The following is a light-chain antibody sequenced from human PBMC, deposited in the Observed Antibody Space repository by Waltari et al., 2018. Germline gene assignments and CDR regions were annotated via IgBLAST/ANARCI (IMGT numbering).Light chain of an antibody. CDR2: RSD. Sequence: QSVLTQPPSASGTPGQRVTISCSGSAPNIGGNLVYWSQQLPGKAPKLLLDRSDQRPSGVPDRFSGSKTGTSASLAISGLQSDDEADYFCASWDDSLNGHWVFGGGTKVTVL. V-gene: IGLV1-44*01. CDR1: APNIGGNL. J-gene: IGLJ3*02. CDR3: ASWDDSLNGHWV.